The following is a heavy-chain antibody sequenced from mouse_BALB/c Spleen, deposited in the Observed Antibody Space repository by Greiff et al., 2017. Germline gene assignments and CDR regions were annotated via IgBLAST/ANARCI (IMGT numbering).Heavy chain of an antibody. J-gene: IGHJ4*01. V-gene: IGHV5-15*02. CDR1: GFTFSDYG. D-gene: IGHD3-3*01. CDR3: ARDRGGLMDY. Sequence: EVQLVESGGGLVQPGGSRKLSCAASGFTFSDYGMAWVRQAPGKGPEWVAFISNLAYSIYYADTVTGRFTISRENAKNTLYLEMSSLRSEDTAMYYCARDRGGLMDYWGQGTSVTVSS. CDR2: ISNLAYSI.